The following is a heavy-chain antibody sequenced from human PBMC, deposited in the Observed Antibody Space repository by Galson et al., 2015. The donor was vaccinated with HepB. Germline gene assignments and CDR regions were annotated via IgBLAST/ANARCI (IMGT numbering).Heavy chain of an antibody. Sequence: SVKVSCKASGYTFTVYYIHWVRQAPGQGLEWMGRINPNNGDTDYAQKFQGRVTLTRDTSISTAYMDLSRLRPDDTAVYYCATKDYGDWDYWGQGTLVTVSS. D-gene: IGHD4-17*01. J-gene: IGHJ4*02. CDR2: INPNNGDT. CDR3: ATKDYGDWDY. CDR1: GYTFTVYY. V-gene: IGHV1-2*06.